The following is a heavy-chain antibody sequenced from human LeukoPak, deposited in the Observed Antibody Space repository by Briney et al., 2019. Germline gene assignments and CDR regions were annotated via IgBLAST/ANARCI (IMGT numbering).Heavy chain of an antibody. D-gene: IGHD2-15*01. V-gene: IGHV1-46*01. CDR3: ARDKSDCRDDRCYSKRNDY. Sequence: ASVKVSCKASGYTFTIYYMHWVRQAPGQGLEWMGIINPSGGNTNYAQEFQGRVIMTRDTSISSVYMELNSLRSDDTAVYYCARDKSDCRDDRCYSKRNDYWGQGTLVSVS. J-gene: IGHJ4*02. CDR1: GYTFTIYY. CDR2: INPSGGNT.